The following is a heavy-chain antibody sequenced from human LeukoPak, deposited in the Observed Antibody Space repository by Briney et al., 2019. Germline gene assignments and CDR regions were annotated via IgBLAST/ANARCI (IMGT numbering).Heavy chain of an antibody. CDR1: GGSISSYY. CDR3: ARHLRRVAVAGRGSNWFDP. V-gene: IGHV4-59*01. Sequence: SETLSLTCTVSGGSISSYYWSWIRQPPGKGLEWIGYIYYSGSTNYNPSLKSRVTISVDTSKNQLSLKLSSVTAADTAVYYCARHLRRVAVAGRGSNWFDPWGRGTLVTVSS. D-gene: IGHD6-19*01. J-gene: IGHJ5*02. CDR2: IYYSGST.